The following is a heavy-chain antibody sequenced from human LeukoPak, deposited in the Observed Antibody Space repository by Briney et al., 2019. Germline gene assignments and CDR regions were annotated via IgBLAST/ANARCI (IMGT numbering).Heavy chain of an antibody. Sequence: PSETLSLTCTVSGGSISSGSYYWSWIRQPAGKGLEWIGRIYTSGSTNYNPSLKSRVTISVDTSKNQFSLKLSSVTAADTAVYYCARPYSGSYDDAFDIWGQGTMVTVSS. V-gene: IGHV4-61*02. J-gene: IGHJ3*02. CDR2: IYTSGST. CDR3: ARPYSGSYDDAFDI. CDR1: GGSISSGSYY. D-gene: IGHD1-26*01.